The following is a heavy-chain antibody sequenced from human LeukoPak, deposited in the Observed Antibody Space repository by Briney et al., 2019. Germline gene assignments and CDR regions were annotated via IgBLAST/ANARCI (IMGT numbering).Heavy chain of an antibody. CDR2: IHYSGNT. Sequence: PSDTLSLTCTVSCGSISSYYGSWIRQPPRGGLEWIGYIHYSGNTKYDTSLKSRVTISVDTSENQFYLKLSSVTAADAAVYYCARPDDSSSWYLYGMDVWGQGTTVTVSS. J-gene: IGHJ6*02. CDR3: ARPDDSSSWYLYGMDV. V-gene: IGHV4-59*08. D-gene: IGHD6-13*01. CDR1: CGSISSYY.